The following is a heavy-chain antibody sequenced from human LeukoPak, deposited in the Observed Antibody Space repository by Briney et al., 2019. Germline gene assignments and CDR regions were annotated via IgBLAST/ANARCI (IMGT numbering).Heavy chain of an antibody. J-gene: IGHJ4*02. CDR3: ATDLAMVRGVIGGDY. V-gene: IGHV1-24*01. Sequence: ASVKVSCKASGYSFTSHYMHWVRQAPGKGLEWMGGFDPEDGETIYAQKFQGRVTMTEDTSTDTAYMELSSLTSDDTAVYYCATDLAMVRGVIGGDYWGQGTLVTVSS. CDR1: GYSFTSHY. D-gene: IGHD3-10*01. CDR2: FDPEDGET.